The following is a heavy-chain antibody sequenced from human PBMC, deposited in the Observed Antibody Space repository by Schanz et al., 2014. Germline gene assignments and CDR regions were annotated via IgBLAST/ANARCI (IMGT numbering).Heavy chain of an antibody. Sequence: EVHLLESGGGLVPPGGSLRLSCAASGFNFSDYAMCWVRQAPGKGLEWVSAISGGGGTTYYTDFVKGRFTISRDNSKSTLYLQMNSLRAEDTAVYYCARIGGSVFDYWAQGTLVTVSS. V-gene: IGHV3-23*01. CDR1: GFNFSDYA. CDR2: ISGGGGTT. CDR3: ARIGGSVFDY. D-gene: IGHD3-10*01. J-gene: IGHJ4*02.